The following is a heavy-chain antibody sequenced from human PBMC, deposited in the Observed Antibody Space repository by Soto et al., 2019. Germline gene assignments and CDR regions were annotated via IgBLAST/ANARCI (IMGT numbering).Heavy chain of an antibody. CDR3: GKGRSTSGAYQGVCY. CDR1: GFSFDNFA. Sequence: EVQLVESGGGLVQPGRSLRLSCAASGFSFDNFAMHWVRQVPGKGLEWVSGISWNSGNIAYADSVKGRFTISRDNAQNSLDLYMNSLRAEDTALYFCGKGRSTSGAYQGVCYWGQGTLVTVSS. V-gene: IGHV3-9*01. D-gene: IGHD1-26*01. CDR2: ISWNSGNI. J-gene: IGHJ4*02.